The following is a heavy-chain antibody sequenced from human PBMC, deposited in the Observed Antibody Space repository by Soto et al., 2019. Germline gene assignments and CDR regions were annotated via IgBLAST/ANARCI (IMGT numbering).Heavy chain of an antibody. CDR3: AKDRVESGLGEVDY. D-gene: IGHD3-16*01. CDR2: ISYDGSNK. Sequence: QVQLVESGGGVVQPGMSLRLSCAASGFTFSTNGMHWVRQAPGKGLEWVAVISYDGSNKYYADSVKGRLTISRDNSKNTLYLQMNSLRAEDTAVYYCAKDRVESGLGEVDYWGQGTLVTVSS. V-gene: IGHV3-30*18. J-gene: IGHJ4*02. CDR1: GFTFSTNG.